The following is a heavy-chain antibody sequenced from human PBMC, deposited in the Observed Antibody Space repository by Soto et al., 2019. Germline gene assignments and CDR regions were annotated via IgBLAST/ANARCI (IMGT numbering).Heavy chain of an antibody. Sequence: QVQLVQSGAEMKKPGSSVKVSCKTSGGAFSNFAVSWVRQAPGQGLEWVGGITPILGTPSYAQKFQGRVTITADVSTTSAYMEITSLTSEDTALYYCVXGGSGSRGDYWGQGTLVTVSS. CDR2: ITPILGTP. D-gene: IGHD3-10*01. V-gene: IGHV1-69*01. CDR1: GGAFSNFA. J-gene: IGHJ4*02. CDR3: VXGGSGSRGDY.